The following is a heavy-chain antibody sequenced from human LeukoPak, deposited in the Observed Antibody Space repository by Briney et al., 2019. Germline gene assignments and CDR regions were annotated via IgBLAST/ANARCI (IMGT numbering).Heavy chain of an antibody. CDR3: ARDQSTETTVTHEFDY. D-gene: IGHD4-17*01. J-gene: IGHJ4*02. Sequence: SQTLSLTCAISGDSDSSNSAAWNWIRQSPSRGLEWLGRTYYRSKWYNDYAVSVKSRITNYPDTSKNQSSLQLNSVTPEDTAVYYCARDQSTETTVTHEFDYWGQGTLVTVSS. CDR1: GDSDSSNSAA. V-gene: IGHV6-1*01. CDR2: TYYRSKWYN.